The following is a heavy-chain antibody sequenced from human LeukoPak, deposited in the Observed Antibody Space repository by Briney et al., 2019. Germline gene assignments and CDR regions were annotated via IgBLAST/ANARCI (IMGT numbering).Heavy chain of an antibody. CDR3: ARVRAIFGYDAFDI. V-gene: IGHV3-33*08. D-gene: IGHD3-10*02. CDR2: IWYDGTNK. J-gene: IGHJ3*02. CDR1: GFTFSSYA. Sequence: PGGSLRLSCAASGFTFSSYAMHWVRQAPGKGLEWVAVIWYDGTNKYYADSVKGRFTISRENSKNTLYLQMDSLRVEDTAVYYCARVRAIFGYDAFDIWGQGTMVTVSS.